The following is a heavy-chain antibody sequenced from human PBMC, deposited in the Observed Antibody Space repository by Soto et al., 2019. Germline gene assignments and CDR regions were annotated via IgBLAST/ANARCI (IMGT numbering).Heavy chain of an antibody. CDR1: GFTVSSNY. CDR2: IYSGGNT. Sequence: EVQLVETGGGLIQPGGSLRLSCAASGFTVSSNYMSWVRQAPGKGLEWVSVIYSGGNTYYADSVKGRFTISRDNSKNTLYLQMNSLRAEDTAVYYGARGRTYCTNGVCYDGLEYWGQGTLVTVFS. J-gene: IGHJ4*02. CDR3: ARGRTYCTNGVCYDGLEY. D-gene: IGHD2-8*01. V-gene: IGHV3-53*02.